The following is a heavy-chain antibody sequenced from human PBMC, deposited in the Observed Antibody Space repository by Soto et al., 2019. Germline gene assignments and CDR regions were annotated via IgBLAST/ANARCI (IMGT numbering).Heavy chain of an antibody. Sequence: GESLKISCKGSGYSFTSYWMSWVRQMPGKGLEWMGRIDPSDSYTNYSPSFQGHVTISADKSISTAYLQWSSLKASDTAMYYCARHTMGYSSSWYVLMDVWGQGTTVTVSS. D-gene: IGHD6-13*01. CDR2: IDPSDSYT. CDR3: ARHTMGYSSSWYVLMDV. CDR1: GYSFTSYW. V-gene: IGHV5-10-1*01. J-gene: IGHJ6*02.